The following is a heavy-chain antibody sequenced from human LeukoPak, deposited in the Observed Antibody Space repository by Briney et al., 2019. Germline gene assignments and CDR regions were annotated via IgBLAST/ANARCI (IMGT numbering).Heavy chain of an antibody. D-gene: IGHD3-10*01. J-gene: IGHJ6*02. CDR1: GFTFSSNG. Sequence: GGSLRLSCAASGFTFSSNGMHWVRQAPGKGLEWVTVISYDGSNKYYADSVKGRFTISRDNSKNTLYLQMNSLRAEDTAVYYCAKSLNLLLWFGEGMDVWGQGTTVTVSS. CDR3: AKSLNLLLWFGEGMDV. CDR2: ISYDGSNK. V-gene: IGHV3-30*18.